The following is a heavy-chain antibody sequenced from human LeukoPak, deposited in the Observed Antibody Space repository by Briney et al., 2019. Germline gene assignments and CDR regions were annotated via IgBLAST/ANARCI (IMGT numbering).Heavy chain of an antibody. CDR3: VTSIGPYGSKNAFDI. V-gene: IGHV4-59*08. Sequence: SETLSLTCTVSGGSISNYYWSWIRQPPGKGLDWIGYIYSSGRTNYNPSLKSRVAISVDLSKNQFSLNLRSVTAADTAIYYCVTSIGPYGSKNAFDIWGQGTKVTVSS. J-gene: IGHJ3*02. D-gene: IGHD3-10*01. CDR1: GGSISNYY. CDR2: IYSSGRT.